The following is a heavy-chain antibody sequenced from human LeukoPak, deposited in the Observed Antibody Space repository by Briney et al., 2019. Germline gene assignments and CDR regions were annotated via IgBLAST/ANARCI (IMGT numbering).Heavy chain of an antibody. CDR2: ISGGGGST. J-gene: IGHJ4*02. CDR1: GFTFSSYA. V-gene: IGHV3-23*01. D-gene: IGHD2-8*01. Sequence: GGSLRLSCAASGFTFSSYAMSWVRQAPGKGLEWVSVISGGGGSTYNTDSVKGRLTISRDNFKNTLNLQMNSLRDEDTAVYYCAKVGYCTTISCSGFDYWGQGTLVTVSS. CDR3: AKVGYCTTISCSGFDY.